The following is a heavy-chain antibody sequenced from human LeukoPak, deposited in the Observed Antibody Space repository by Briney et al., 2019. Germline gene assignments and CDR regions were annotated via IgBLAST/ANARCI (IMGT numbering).Heavy chain of an antibody. J-gene: IGHJ4*02. CDR3: AKGQKWELPLDF. V-gene: IGHV3-23*01. CDR2: ISDSGRST. CDR1: GFTFSSYA. Sequence: PGGSLRLSCAASGFTFSSYAMTWVRQAPGKGLEWVSAISDSGRSTYYAGSVKGRFTISRDISKSTLYLQMNSLRAEDTALYYCAKGQKWELPLDFWGQGTLVTVSS. D-gene: IGHD1-26*01.